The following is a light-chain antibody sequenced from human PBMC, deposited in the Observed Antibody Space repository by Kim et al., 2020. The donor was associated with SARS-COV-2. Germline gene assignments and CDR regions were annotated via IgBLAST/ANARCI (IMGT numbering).Light chain of an antibody. J-gene: IGKJ1*01. V-gene: IGKV1-39*01. Sequence: SGGDRGPLTCRASQSNSSYLSWYQAEPRKAPKLLIYAATRLQSGVPSRFSGSGSGTDFTLTISRLQPEDFATYYRPQSYRTPPPFGLGTKMDI. CDR1: QSNSSY. CDR2: AAT. CDR3: PQSYRTPPP.